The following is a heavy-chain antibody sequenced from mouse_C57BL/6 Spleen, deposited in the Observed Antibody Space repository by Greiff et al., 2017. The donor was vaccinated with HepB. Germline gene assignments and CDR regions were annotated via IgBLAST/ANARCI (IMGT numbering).Heavy chain of an antibody. J-gene: IGHJ1*03. CDR1: GFTFSDYY. CDR2: INYDGSST. CDR3: ARCGNYWYFDV. Sequence: EVKLVESEGGLVQPGSSMKLSCTASGFTFSDYYMAWVRQVPEKGLEWVANINYDGSSTYYLDSLKSRFIISRDNAKNILYLQMSSLKSEDTATYYCARCGNYWYFDVWGTGTTVTVSS. V-gene: IGHV5-16*01. D-gene: IGHD1-1*02.